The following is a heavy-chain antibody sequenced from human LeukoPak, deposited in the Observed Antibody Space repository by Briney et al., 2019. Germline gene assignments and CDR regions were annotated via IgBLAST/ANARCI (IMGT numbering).Heavy chain of an antibody. J-gene: IGHJ3*02. CDR2: IIPIFGTA. D-gene: IGHD1-26*01. CDR1: GYTFTGYY. CDR3: RIVGANAFDI. Sequence: GASVKVSCKASGYTFTGYYMHWVRQAPGQGLEWMGGIIPIFGTANYAQKFQGSVTITADKSTSTAYMELSSPRSEDTAVYYCRIVGANAFDIWGQGTMVTVSS. V-gene: IGHV1-69*06.